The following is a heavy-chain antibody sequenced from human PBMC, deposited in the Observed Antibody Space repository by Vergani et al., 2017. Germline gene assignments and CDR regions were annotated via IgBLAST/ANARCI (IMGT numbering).Heavy chain of an antibody. CDR3: ARYPARGAAAVH. V-gene: IGHV4-61*02. J-gene: IGHJ4*02. CDR1: GESIRSGSHY. Sequence: QVKLQESGPGLLKPSQTLSLTCTVSGESIRSGSHYWSWIRQPAGKGPEWIGHIHTGGSTDLNPSFKSRVSISVDTSKSQFSLKLSSVTAADTAVYYCARYPARGAAAVHWGQGTLVTVSS. D-gene: IGHD6-13*01. CDR2: IHTGGST.